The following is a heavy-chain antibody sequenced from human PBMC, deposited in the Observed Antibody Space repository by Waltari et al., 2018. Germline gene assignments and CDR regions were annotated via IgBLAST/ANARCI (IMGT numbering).Heavy chain of an antibody. J-gene: IGHJ4*02. V-gene: IGHV3-30-3*01. CDR3: ARAYTFGGVIVDY. D-gene: IGHD3-16*02. Sequence: LEWVAVISYDGSNKYYADSVKGRFTISRDNSKNTLYLQMNSLRAEDTAVYYCARAYTFGGVIVDYWGQGTLVTVSS. CDR2: ISYDGSNK.